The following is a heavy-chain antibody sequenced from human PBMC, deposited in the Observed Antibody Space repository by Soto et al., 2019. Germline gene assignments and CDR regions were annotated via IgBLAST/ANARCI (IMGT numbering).Heavy chain of an antibody. CDR2: INHSGRT. V-gene: IGHV4-34*01. D-gene: IGHD6-13*01. J-gene: IGHJ4*02. Sequence: SETLSVTCAVYGGSISGHYWNWIRQPPGKGLEWIGEINHSGRTNYNPSLKSRVTISVDTSKNQFSLNLGSVTAADTAVYYCARGNIAAALVYWGQGTLVAVSS. CDR3: ARGNIAAALVY. CDR1: GGSISGHY.